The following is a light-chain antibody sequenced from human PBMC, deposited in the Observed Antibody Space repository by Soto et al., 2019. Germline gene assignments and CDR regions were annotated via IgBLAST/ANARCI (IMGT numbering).Light chain of an antibody. CDR2: GAS. Sequence: EIVLTQSPGNLSLSPGERATLSCRASQSVSSSYLAWYQQKPGQAPRLLIYGASSRATGIPDRFSGSGSGTDFTLTNSRLEPEYFAVYYCQQGYTFGQGTKLEIK. J-gene: IGKJ2*01. CDR3: QQGYT. CDR1: QSVSSSY. V-gene: IGKV3-20*01.